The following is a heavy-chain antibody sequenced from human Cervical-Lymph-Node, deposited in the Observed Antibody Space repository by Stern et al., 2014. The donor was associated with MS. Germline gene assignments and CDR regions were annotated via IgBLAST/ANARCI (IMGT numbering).Heavy chain of an antibody. CDR2: IDPRSGAT. J-gene: IGHJ4*02. CDR3: ARIYCSGDECYHSFDA. Sequence: VQLVESGAEVKKPGASVKVSCKASGYRFSTFYLHWLRQAPGQGLQWIGRIDPRSGATNSSQTFQGRITMTRDRSITTAYLELSGLRSDDTAVYYCARIYCSGDECYHSFDAWGQGTLVTVSS. D-gene: IGHD3-16*02. V-gene: IGHV1-2*06. CDR1: GYRFSTFY.